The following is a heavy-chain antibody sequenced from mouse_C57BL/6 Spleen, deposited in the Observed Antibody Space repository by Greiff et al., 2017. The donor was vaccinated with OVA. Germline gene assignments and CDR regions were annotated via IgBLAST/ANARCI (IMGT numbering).Heavy chain of an antibody. Sequence: DVMLVESGGGLVQPGGSMKLSCVASGFTFSNYWMNWVRQSPEKGLEWVAQIRLKSDNYATHYAESVKGRFTISRDDSKSSVYLQMNNLRAEDTGIYYCTEGLGPRDFDYWGQGTTLTVSS. J-gene: IGHJ2*01. D-gene: IGHD4-1*01. CDR1: GFTFSNYW. CDR2: IRLKSDNYAT. CDR3: TEGLGPRDFDY. V-gene: IGHV6-3*01.